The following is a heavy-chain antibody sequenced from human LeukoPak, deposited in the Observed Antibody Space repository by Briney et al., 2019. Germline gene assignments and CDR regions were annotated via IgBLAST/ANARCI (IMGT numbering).Heavy chain of an antibody. CDR1: GFTFSSYA. CDR2: ISSNGGST. J-gene: IGHJ5*01. Sequence: GGSLRLSCSASGFTFSSYAMHWVRQAPGKGLEYVSAISSNGGSTYYADSVKGRFAISRDNSKNTLYLQMNSLRAEDTAVYYCAKGRGYCSGGSCYSGFDSWGQGTLVTVSS. CDR3: AKGRGYCSGGSCYSGFDS. V-gene: IGHV3-64*04. D-gene: IGHD2-15*01.